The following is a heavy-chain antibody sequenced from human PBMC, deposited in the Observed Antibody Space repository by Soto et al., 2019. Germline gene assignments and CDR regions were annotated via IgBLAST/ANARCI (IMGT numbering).Heavy chain of an antibody. CDR1: GFTFSDHY. J-gene: IGHJ6*02. CDR3: ARGGYCSSTSCYRDYYGMDV. V-gene: IGHV3-72*01. Sequence: GGSLRLSCAASGFTFSDHYMDWVRQAPGKGLEWVGRTRNKANSYTTEYAASVKGRFTISRDDSKNSLYLQMNSLKTEDTAVYYCARGGYCSSTSCYRDYYGMDVWGQGTTVTVSS. D-gene: IGHD2-2*01. CDR2: TRNKANSYTT.